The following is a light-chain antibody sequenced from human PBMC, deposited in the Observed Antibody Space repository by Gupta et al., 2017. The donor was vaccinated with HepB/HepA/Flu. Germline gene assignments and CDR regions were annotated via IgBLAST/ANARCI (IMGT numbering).Light chain of an antibody. CDR1: QSISSY. CDR2: AAS. J-gene: IGKJ1*01. V-gene: IGKV1-39*01. Sequence: DIQMTQSPSSLSASVGDRVTITCRASQSISSYLNWYQQKPGKAPKLLIYAASSLQSGVPSRFSGSGSGTDFTLTISSLQPEDFATYYCQHSDNIPITFGLGTKVENK. CDR3: QHSDNIPIT.